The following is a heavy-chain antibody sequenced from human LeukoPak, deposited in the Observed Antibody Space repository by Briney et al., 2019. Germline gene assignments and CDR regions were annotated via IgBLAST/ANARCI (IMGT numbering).Heavy chain of an antibody. D-gene: IGHD3-10*01. J-gene: IGHJ3*02. Sequence: GASVKVSCKASGYTFTSYGISWVRQAPGQGLEWMGWINPNSGGTNYAQKFQGRVTMTRDTSISTAYMELSRLRSDDTAVYYCASGYYYGSGPRDAFDIWGQGTMVTVSS. CDR3: ASGYYYGSGPRDAFDI. CDR2: INPNSGGT. V-gene: IGHV1-2*02. CDR1: GYTFTSYG.